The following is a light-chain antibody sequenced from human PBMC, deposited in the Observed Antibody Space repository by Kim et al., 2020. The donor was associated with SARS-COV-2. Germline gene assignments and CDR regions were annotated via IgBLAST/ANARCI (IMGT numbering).Light chain of an antibody. CDR2: DAS. CDR3: QQRSNWPPGT. J-gene: IGKJ1*01. CDR1: QSVSSY. V-gene: IGKV3-11*01. Sequence: EIVLTQSPATLSLSPGERATLSCRASQSVSSYLAWYQQKPGQAPRLLIYDASNRATGIPARFSGSGSGTDFTLTISSLEPEDFAVYYCQQRSNWPPGTCGQATKVDIK.